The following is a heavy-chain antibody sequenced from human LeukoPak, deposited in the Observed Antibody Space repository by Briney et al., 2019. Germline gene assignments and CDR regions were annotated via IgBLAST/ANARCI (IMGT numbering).Heavy chain of an antibody. V-gene: IGHV4-59*06. Sequence: SETLSLTCTVSGGSISNYYWSWIRQPPGKGLEWVGYIYYSGSTYYNPSLKSRLTISVDTSKNQFSLKLSSVTAADTAVYYCARDTVWFGELRGAFDIWGQGTMVTVSS. CDR3: ARDTVWFGELRGAFDI. CDR2: IYYSGST. J-gene: IGHJ3*02. CDR1: GGSISNYY. D-gene: IGHD3-10*01.